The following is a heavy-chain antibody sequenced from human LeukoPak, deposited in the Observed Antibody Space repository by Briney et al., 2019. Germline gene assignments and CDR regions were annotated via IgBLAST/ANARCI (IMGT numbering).Heavy chain of an antibody. V-gene: IGHV1-2*02. J-gene: IGHJ6*02. D-gene: IGHD3-10*01. Sequence: GASVKVSCKASGYTFTGYYMHWVRQAPGQGLEWMGWINPNSGGTNYAQKFQGRVTMTRDTSISTAYMELSRLRSDDTAVYYCARAIGIDYYYYGMDVWGQGTTVTVSS. CDR2: INPNSGGT. CDR3: ARAIGIDYYYYGMDV. CDR1: GYTFTGYY.